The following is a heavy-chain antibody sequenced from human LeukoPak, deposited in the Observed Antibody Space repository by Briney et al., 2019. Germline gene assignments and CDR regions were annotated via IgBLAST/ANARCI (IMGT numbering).Heavy chain of an antibody. J-gene: IGHJ4*02. CDR2: INPNSGGT. CDR1: GYTFTGYY. D-gene: IGHD3-22*01. V-gene: IGHV1-2*02. Sequence: HWASVKVSCKASGYTFTGYYMHWVRQAPGQGLEWMGWINPNSGGTNYAQKFQGRVTMTRDTSISTAYMELSRLRSDDTAVYYCAKYLLEYYYDSSGNPRTFDYWGQGTLVTVSS. CDR3: AKYLLEYYYDSSGNPRTFDY.